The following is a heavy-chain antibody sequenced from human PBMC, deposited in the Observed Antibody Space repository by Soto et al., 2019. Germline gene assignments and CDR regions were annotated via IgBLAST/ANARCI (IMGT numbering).Heavy chain of an antibody. CDR2: IYYTGST. J-gene: IGHJ4*02. D-gene: IGHD2-2*01. Sequence: QVQLQESGPGLVKPSETLSLTCTVSGGSISSYYWSWIRQPPGKGLEWIGYIYYTGSTNYNPSLTSRVTISVDTSKNQLSLTLSSVTAADTAVYYCASLCSSTSCYDGYWGQGTLVTVSS. V-gene: IGHV4-59*01. CDR3: ASLCSSTSCYDGY. CDR1: GGSISSYY.